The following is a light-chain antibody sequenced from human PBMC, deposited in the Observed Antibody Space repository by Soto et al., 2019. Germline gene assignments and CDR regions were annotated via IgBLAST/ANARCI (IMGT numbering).Light chain of an antibody. CDR1: QSVSNY. J-gene: IGKJ1*01. Sequence: EIVLTQSPATLSLSPGERVTLSCRASQSVSNYLAWYQQKPGQAPRLLIYDASNRATGIPARFSGSGSGTEFPMTISSIEPEDFALYYCQQYNNWPRWTFGQGTKVDIK. CDR2: DAS. CDR3: QQYNNWPRWT. V-gene: IGKV3-11*01.